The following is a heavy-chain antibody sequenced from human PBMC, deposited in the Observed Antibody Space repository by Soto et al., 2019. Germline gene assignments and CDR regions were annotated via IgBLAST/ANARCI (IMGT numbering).Heavy chain of an antibody. Sequence: PSETLSLTCTVSGGSVSSGSYYWSWIRQPPGKGLEWIGYIYYSGSTNYNPSLKSRVTISVDTSKNQFSLKLSSVTAADTAVYYCARGVSDFLSGYYAAWFDPWGQGTVLTVSS. D-gene: IGHD3-3*01. CDR3: ARGVSDFLSGYYAAWFDP. J-gene: IGHJ5*02. CDR1: GGSVSSGSYY. V-gene: IGHV4-61*01. CDR2: IYYSGST.